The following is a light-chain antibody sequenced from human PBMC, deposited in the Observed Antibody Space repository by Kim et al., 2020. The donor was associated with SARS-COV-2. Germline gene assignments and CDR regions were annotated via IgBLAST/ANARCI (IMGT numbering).Light chain of an antibody. CDR3: QQSYCIPRT. CDR1: QSISNY. V-gene: IGKV1-39*01. Sequence: ASVGDRVTITCRASQSISNYLNWYQQKPGEAPNLLIYAASTLQSVVPSRFSGSGSGTHFTLTIDSLQPEDFATYYCQQSYCIPRTFGQGTKVDIK. CDR2: AAS. J-gene: IGKJ1*01.